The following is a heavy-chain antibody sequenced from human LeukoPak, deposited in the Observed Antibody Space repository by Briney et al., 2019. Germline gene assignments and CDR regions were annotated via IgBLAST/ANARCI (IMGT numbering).Heavy chain of an antibody. D-gene: IGHD1-26*01. CDR1: GYTFTGYY. J-gene: IGHJ6*03. Sequence: ASVKVSCKASGYTFTGYYMRWVRQAPGQGLEWMGRINPNSGGTNYAQKFQGRVTMTRDTSISTAYMELSRLRSDDTAVYYCATRPFGIVGATFYYYMDVWGKGTTVTVSS. CDR3: ATRPFGIVGATFYYYMDV. V-gene: IGHV1-2*06. CDR2: INPNSGGT.